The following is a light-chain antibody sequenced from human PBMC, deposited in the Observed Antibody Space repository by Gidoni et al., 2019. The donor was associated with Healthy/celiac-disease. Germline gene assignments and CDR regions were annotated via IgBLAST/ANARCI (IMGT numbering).Light chain of an antibody. CDR2: DAS. V-gene: IGKV1-33*01. CDR1: QDISNY. Sequence: DIQMTQSPSSLSASVGDRVTITCQASQDISNYLNWYQQKPGKAPKLLIYDASNLETGVPSRFSGSGSGTDFTFTISSLQPEEIATYYCQQYDNLPPGITFGQGTRLEIK. J-gene: IGKJ5*01. CDR3: QQYDNLPPGIT.